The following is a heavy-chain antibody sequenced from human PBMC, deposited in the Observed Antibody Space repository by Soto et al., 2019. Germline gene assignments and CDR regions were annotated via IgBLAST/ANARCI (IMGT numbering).Heavy chain of an antibody. Sequence: SETLSLTCVVSSYSISSGFFWAWIRQPPGKELEWVGSIYHTGDTHYNPSLRSQVSMSVDTSKNHFSLSLTHLTAGDTAVYFCARDTNSLDLWGQGILVTVSS. CDR2: IYHTGDT. CDR3: ARDTNSLDL. D-gene: IGHD2-8*01. CDR1: SYSISSGFF. J-gene: IGHJ5*02. V-gene: IGHV4-38-2*02.